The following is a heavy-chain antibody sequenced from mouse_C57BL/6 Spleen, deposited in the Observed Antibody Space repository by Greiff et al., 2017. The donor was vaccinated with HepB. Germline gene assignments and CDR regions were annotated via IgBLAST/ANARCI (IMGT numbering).Heavy chain of an antibody. D-gene: IGHD1-1*01. J-gene: IGHJ4*01. Sequence: EVQLVESGGGLVKPGGSLKLSCAASGFTFSSYAMSWVRQTPEKRLEWVATISDGGSYTYYPDNVKGRFTISRDNAKNNLYLQMSHLKSEDTAMYYCARDSLGSSYAMDYWGQGTSVTVSS. CDR2: ISDGGSYT. V-gene: IGHV5-4*01. CDR3: ARDSLGSSYAMDY. CDR1: GFTFSSYA.